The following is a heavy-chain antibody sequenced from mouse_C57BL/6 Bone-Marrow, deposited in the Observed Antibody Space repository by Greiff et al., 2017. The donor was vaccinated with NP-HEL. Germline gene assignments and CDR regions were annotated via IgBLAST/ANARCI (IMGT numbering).Heavy chain of an antibody. CDR1: GYSITSGYY. CDR2: ISYDGSN. Sequence: EVQRVESGPGLVKPSQSLSLTCSVTGYSITSGYYWNWIRQFPGNKLEWMGYISYDGSNNYNPSLKNRISITRDTSKNQFFLKLNSVTTEDTATYYCARGGLQPFDYWGQGTTLTVSS. V-gene: IGHV3-6*01. J-gene: IGHJ2*01. CDR3: ARGGLQPFDY. D-gene: IGHD2-2*01.